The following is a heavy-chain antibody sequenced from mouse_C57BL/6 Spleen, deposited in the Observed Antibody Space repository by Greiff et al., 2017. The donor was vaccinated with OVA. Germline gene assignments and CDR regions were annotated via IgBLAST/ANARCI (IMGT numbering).Heavy chain of an antibody. CDR3: TKAGSSPYYYAMDY. J-gene: IGHJ4*01. D-gene: IGHD1-1*01. V-gene: IGHV14-4*01. CDR2: IDPENGDT. CDR1: GFNIKDDY. Sequence: VQLQQSGAELVRPGASVKLSCTASGFNIKDDYMHWVKQRPEQGLEWIGWIDPENGDTEYASKFQGKATITADTSSNTAYLQLSSLTSEDTAVYYCTKAGSSPYYYAMDYWGQGTSVTVSS.